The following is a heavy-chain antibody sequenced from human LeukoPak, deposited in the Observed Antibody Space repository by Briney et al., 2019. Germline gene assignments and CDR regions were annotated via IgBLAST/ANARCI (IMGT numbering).Heavy chain of an antibody. CDR2: INHSGST. D-gene: IGHD7-27*01. J-gene: IGHJ4*02. Sequence: SETLSLTCAVYGGSFSGYYWSWIRQPPGKGLEWIGEINHSGSTNYNPSLKSRVTISVDTSKNRFSLKLSSVTAADTAVYYCARLDANWGFIDYWGQGTLVTVSS. CDR3: ARLDANWGFIDY. V-gene: IGHV4-34*01. CDR1: GGSFSGYY.